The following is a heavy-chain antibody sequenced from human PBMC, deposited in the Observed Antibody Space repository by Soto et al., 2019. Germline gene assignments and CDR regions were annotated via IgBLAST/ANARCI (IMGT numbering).Heavy chain of an antibody. V-gene: IGHV4-59*01. CDR3: AREPRYSTSRYHDPFDV. CDR1: GGSISTDY. J-gene: IGHJ3*01. Sequence: QVRLQESGPGLVKSSETLSLTCTVSGGSISTDYWNWIRQPPGKGLEWIGYISYTGITNYNPSLESRVTISVDTSKNRFSLKLSSVTAADTAVYYCAREPRYSTSRYHDPFDVWGPGTMVTVSS. CDR2: ISYTGIT. D-gene: IGHD1-1*01.